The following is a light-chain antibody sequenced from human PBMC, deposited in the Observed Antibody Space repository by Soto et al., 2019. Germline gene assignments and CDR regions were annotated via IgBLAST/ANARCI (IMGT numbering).Light chain of an antibody. CDR1: TTDVGGYNY. Sequence: QSAPTQPPSASGSLGQSGTFSCTGATTDVGGYNYVSWYHQYPGKAPKLMIYEVYKRPSGVPDRVSGSKSGNTASLTVSGLQPGDEADYYCSAYAGSSPWVFGGGTKLTVL. CDR3: SAYAGSSPWV. J-gene: IGLJ3*02. CDR2: EVY. V-gene: IGLV2-8*01.